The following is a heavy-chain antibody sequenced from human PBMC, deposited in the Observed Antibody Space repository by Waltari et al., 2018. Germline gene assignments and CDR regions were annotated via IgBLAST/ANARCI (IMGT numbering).Heavy chain of an antibody. CDR1: GFTFSNAW. CDR2: IKGNGGEE. Sequence: EVQLVESGGALVQPGGSLRLSCAASGFTFSNAWLSWVRQAPGKGLEWGAKIKGNGGEEYYVDSVKGRFTISRDNAKNSLYLQMNSLRAEDTALYYCAREDGGDAFDIWGQGTMVTVSS. J-gene: IGHJ3*02. CDR3: AREDGGDAFDI. V-gene: IGHV3-7*01.